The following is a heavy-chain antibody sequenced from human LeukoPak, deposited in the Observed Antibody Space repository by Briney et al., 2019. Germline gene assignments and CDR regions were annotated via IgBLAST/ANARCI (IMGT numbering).Heavy chain of an antibody. CDR3: AKSKVVRGVLQDAFDT. CDR1: GFTFDDYA. J-gene: IGHJ3*02. V-gene: IGHV3-9*01. Sequence: LPGRSLRLSCAASGFTFDDYAMHWVRQAPGKGLEWVSGISWNSGSIGYADSVKGRFTISRDNAKNSLYLQMNSLRAEDTALYYCAKSKVVRGVLQDAFDTWGQGTMVTVSS. D-gene: IGHD3-10*01. CDR2: ISWNSGSI.